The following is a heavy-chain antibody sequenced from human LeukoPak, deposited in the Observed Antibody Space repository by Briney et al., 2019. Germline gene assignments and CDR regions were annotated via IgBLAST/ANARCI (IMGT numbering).Heavy chain of an antibody. D-gene: IGHD4-17*01. V-gene: IGHV1-69*05. CDR1: GGTSSSYA. J-gene: IGHJ4*02. CDR3: ARTTVTNDFDY. CDR2: IIPIFGTA. Sequence: SVKVSCKASGGTSSSYAISWVRQAPGQGLEWMGRIIPIFGTANYAQKFQGRVTITTGESTSTAYMELSSLRSEDTAVYYCARTTVTNDFDYWGQGTLVTVSS.